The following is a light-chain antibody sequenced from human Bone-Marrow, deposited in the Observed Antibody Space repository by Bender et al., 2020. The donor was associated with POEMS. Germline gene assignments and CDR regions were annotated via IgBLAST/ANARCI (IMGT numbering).Light chain of an antibody. CDR3: SSYAGNNNYV. CDR2: EST. J-gene: IGLJ1*01. V-gene: IGLV2-14*02. CDR1: SSDVGSYNL. Sequence: QSALTQPASVSGSPGQSITISCSGTSSDVGSYNLVSWCQQHPGNAPKLIIFESTKRPSGVSNRFSGSKSGNTASLTISGLQGEDEAHYYCSSYAGNNNYVFGGGTKVTVL.